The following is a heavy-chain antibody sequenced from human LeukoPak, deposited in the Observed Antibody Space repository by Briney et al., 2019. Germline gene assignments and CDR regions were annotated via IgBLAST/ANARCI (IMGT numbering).Heavy chain of an antibody. CDR2: INWNGDST. V-gene: IGHV3-20*04. J-gene: IGHJ4*02. CDR1: GFTFDVYG. Sequence: GGSLRLSCSASGFTFDVYGMTWVRQAPGKGLEWVSSINWNGDSTHYADSVRGRFTISRDNAKNSLYLQTNSLRAEDTAAYYCARAGQEWFGELGFDQWGQGALVIVSS. CDR3: ARAGQEWFGELGFDQ. D-gene: IGHD3-10*01.